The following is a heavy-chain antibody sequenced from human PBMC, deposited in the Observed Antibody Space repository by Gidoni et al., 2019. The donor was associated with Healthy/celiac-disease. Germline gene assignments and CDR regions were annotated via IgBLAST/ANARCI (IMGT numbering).Heavy chain of an antibody. CDR1: GGSISSGGYS. CDR3: AAERFAAATPGDY. CDR2: IYHSGST. D-gene: IGHD2-15*01. J-gene: IGHJ4*02. V-gene: IGHV4-30-2*01. Sequence: QLQLQESGSGLVKPSQTLSLTCAVSGGSISSGGYSWSGIRQPPGKGLEWIGYIYHSGSTYYNPSLKSRVTISVDRSKNQFSLKLSSVTAADTAVYYCAAERFAAATPGDYWGQGTLVTVSS.